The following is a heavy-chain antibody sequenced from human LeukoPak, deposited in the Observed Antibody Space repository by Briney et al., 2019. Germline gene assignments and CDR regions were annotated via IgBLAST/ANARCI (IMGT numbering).Heavy chain of an antibody. J-gene: IGHJ5*02. D-gene: IGHD5-24*01. Sequence: ASVKVSCKTSGYTFTSYGISWVRQAPGQGLEWMGWISPYNGNTAYAQKLQGRVTMTTDTSTSTAYMELRSLRSDDTAVYYCARDRATDREQNWFDPWGQGTLVTVSS. V-gene: IGHV1-18*01. CDR1: GYTFTSYG. CDR3: ARDRATDREQNWFDP. CDR2: ISPYNGNT.